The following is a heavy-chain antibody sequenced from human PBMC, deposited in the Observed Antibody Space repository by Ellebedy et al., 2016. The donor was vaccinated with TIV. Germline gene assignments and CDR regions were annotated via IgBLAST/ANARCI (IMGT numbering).Heavy chain of an antibody. J-gene: IGHJ4*02. D-gene: IGHD3-10*01. V-gene: IGHV3-7*01. CDR3: ATDYYGSEN. Sequence: GESLKISCAASGFTFSTYWMTWVCQAPGKGLPWVANVKQDGSEKHYVDSVKGRFTISRDNAKNSLYLEMNSLRAEDTAVYYCATDYYGSENWGQGTLVTVSS. CDR2: VKQDGSEK. CDR1: GFTFSTYW.